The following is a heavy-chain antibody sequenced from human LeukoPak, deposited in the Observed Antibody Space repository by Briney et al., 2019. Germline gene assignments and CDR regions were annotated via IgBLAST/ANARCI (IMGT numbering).Heavy chain of an antibody. V-gene: IGHV4-4*07. CDR3: ATNYTAVSAFDS. Sequence: SETLSLICTVSGGSINSYYWNWIRQPAGKGLEWIGHIYTRGSTKYNPSLKSRVTMSIDTSKNQFSLNLYSVTAADTAVYYGATNYTAVSAFDSWGQGTLVTVSS. CDR2: IYTRGST. J-gene: IGHJ4*02. D-gene: IGHD6-19*01. CDR1: GGSINSYY.